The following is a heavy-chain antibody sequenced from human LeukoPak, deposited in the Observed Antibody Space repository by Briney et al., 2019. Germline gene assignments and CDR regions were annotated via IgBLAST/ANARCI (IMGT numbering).Heavy chain of an antibody. CDR3: ARENSARMNAFDI. CDR2: IIPIFGTA. D-gene: IGHD1-14*01. V-gene: IGHV1-69*13. Sequence: ASVKVSCKAPGGTFSSYAISWVRQAPGQGLEWMGGIIPIFGTANYAQKFQGRVTITADESTSTAYMELSSLRSEDTAVYYCARENSARMNAFDIWGQGTMVTVSS. CDR1: GGTFSSYA. J-gene: IGHJ3*02.